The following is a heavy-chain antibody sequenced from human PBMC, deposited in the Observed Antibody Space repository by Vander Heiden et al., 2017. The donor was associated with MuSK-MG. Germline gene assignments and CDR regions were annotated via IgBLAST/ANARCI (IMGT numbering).Heavy chain of an antibody. CDR1: GYTFTGHY. CDR2: INPNSGGT. Sequence: QVQLVQSGAEVKKPGAAVKVSCRASGYTFTGHYMHWVRQAPGKGLEWMGWINPNSGGTNYAQKFQGRVTMTRDTSISTAYMGLGRLRSDDTAVYYCARGTSVGPERSCSSNSCYGGEDYWGQGTLVTVSA. V-gene: IGHV1-2*02. CDR3: ARGTSVGPERSCSSNSCYGGEDY. D-gene: IGHD2-2*01. J-gene: IGHJ4*02.